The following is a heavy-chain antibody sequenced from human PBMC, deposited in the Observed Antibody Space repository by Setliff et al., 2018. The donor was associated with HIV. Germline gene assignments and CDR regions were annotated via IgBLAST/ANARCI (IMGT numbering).Heavy chain of an antibody. CDR1: GGSISNSSSY. CDR3: WRHSLYGPAAISALDY. J-gene: IGHJ4*02. D-gene: IGHD2-2*02. Sequence: TLSLTCTVSGGSISNSSSYWGWIRQTPGKGLEWIGSIYSSRRRYYNPSLQSRLTLSIERSRSQFSLNLRSMTAADTAVYYCWRHSLYGPAAISALDYWGQGALVTVSS. CDR2: IYSSRRR. V-gene: IGHV4-39*01.